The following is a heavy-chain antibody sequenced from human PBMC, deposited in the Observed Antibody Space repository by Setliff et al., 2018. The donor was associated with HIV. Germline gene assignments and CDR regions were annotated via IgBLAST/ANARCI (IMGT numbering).Heavy chain of an antibody. CDR1: GFSFSNYW. CDR3: VRDITTCWDV. CDR2: INSDGSSK. J-gene: IGHJ6*02. V-gene: IGHV3-74*01. Sequence: GGSLRLSCAASGFSFSNYWMHWVRQAPGKGLVWVSRINSDGSSKSYADSVKGRFTISRDNPKNMLYLQMNSLRGEDTAVYYCVRDITTCWDVWGQGTTVTVSS. D-gene: IGHD1-20*01.